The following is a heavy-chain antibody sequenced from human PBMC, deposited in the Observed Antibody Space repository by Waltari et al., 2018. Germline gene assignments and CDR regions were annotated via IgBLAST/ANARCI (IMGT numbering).Heavy chain of an antibody. J-gene: IGHJ4*02. D-gene: IGHD2-2*02. CDR3: AKDAFGNTYLDF. CDR1: VFPFSTFG. Sequence: QVNLVESGGGVVQPGGSLGLSCATSVFPFSTFGMHWVRQAPGKGLEWVALIWFDGSDKFYADSVRGRFTISRDNSARTLYLDMDSLRLDDTAMYYCAKDAFGNTYLDFWGQGTLVTVSS. V-gene: IGHV3-30*02. CDR2: IWFDGSDK.